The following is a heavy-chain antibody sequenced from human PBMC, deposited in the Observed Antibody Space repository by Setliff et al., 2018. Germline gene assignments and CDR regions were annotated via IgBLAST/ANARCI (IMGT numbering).Heavy chain of an antibody. CDR3: ARDPHYDPTYSLPGHAFDF. D-gene: IGHD3-22*01. V-gene: IGHV1-46*01. Sequence: ASVKVSCKTSGYSFISYYMYWVRQAPGQGLEWMGIINVSGGSASYAQKFQGRVTFTRDTSTSTLYMELSSLISEDTAVYYCARDPHYDPTYSLPGHAFDFWGQGIMVTVSS. CDR1: GYSFISYY. CDR2: INVSGGSA. J-gene: IGHJ3*01.